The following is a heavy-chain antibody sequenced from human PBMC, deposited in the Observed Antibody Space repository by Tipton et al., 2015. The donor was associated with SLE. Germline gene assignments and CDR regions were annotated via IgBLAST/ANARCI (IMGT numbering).Heavy chain of an antibody. CDR3: AIAVAGPFDY. V-gene: IGHV4-34*01. D-gene: IGHD6-19*01. Sequence: TLSLTCTVSGGSISSYYWSWIRQPPGKGLEWIGEINHSGSTNYNPSLKSRVTISVDTSKNQFSLKLSSVTAADTAVYYCAIAVAGPFDYWGLGTLVTVSS. CDR2: INHSGST. J-gene: IGHJ4*02. CDR1: GGSISSYY.